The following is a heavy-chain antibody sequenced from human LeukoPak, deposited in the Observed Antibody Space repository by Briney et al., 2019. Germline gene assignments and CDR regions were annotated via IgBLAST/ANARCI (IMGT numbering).Heavy chain of an antibody. V-gene: IGHV4-34*01. CDR3: ARAAKSGASSRFDY. D-gene: IGHD1-26*01. J-gene: IGHJ4*02. CDR2: INHSGST. CDR1: GGSFSGYY. Sequence: SSETLSLTCAVYGGSFSGYYWSWIRQPPGKGLEWIGEINHSGSTNYNPSLKSRVTISVDTSKNQFSLKLSSVTAADTAVYYCARAAKSGASSRFDYWGQGTLVTVSS.